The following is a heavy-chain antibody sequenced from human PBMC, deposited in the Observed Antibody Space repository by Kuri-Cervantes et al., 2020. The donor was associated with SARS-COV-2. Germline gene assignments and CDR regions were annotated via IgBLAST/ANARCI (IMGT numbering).Heavy chain of an antibody. V-gene: IGHV1-3*01. D-gene: IGHD2-2*02. Sequence: ASVKVSCKASGYTFTSYAMHWVRQAPGQRLEWMGWINAGNDNTKYSQKFQGRVTITRDTSASTAYMELSSLRSEDTAVYYCASRSTYCSSTSCYRGYYYYGMDVWGQGTTVTVSS. CDR1: GYTFTSYA. CDR3: ASRSTYCSSTSCYRGYYYYGMDV. CDR2: INAGNDNT. J-gene: IGHJ6*02.